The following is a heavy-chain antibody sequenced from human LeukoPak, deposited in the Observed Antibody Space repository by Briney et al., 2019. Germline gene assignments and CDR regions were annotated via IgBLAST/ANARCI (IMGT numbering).Heavy chain of an antibody. CDR2: INHSGSA. Sequence: PSETLSLTCAVYGGSFSGYYWSWVRQSPGKGLEWIGEINHSGSANYNPSLKSRVTISVDTSKNQFSLKLSSVTAADTAVYYCIAVAGSSGDNWFDPWGQGTLVTVSS. J-gene: IGHJ5*02. CDR1: GGSFSGYY. CDR3: IAVAGSSGDNWFDP. D-gene: IGHD6-19*01. V-gene: IGHV4-34*01.